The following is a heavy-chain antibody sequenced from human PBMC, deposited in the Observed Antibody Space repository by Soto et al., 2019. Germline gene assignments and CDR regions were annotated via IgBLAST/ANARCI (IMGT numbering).Heavy chain of an antibody. Sequence: GGSLRLSCAASGFTFSDYYMSWIRQAPGKGLEWVSYISSSGSTIYYADSVKGRFTISRDNAKNSLYLQMNSLTAEDTAVYYCARGSYVLRFLECPARFDPWGQGPLVTVS. D-gene: IGHD3-3*01. CDR1: GFTFSDYY. CDR2: ISSSGSTI. J-gene: IGHJ5*02. CDR3: ARGSYVLRFLECPARFDP. V-gene: IGHV3-11*01.